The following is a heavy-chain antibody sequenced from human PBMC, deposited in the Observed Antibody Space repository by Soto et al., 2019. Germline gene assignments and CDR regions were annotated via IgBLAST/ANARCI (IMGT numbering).Heavy chain of an antibody. J-gene: IGHJ6*02. V-gene: IGHV6-1*01. CDR2: TYYRSKWYN. CDR1: GDSVSSNSAA. Sequence: SQTLSLTCAISGDSVSSNSAAWNWIRQSPSRGLEWLGRTYYRSKWYNDYAVSVKSRITINPDTSKNQFSLQLNSVTPEDTAVYYCARDSGYEGDYYYYYGMDVWGQGTTVTVSS. CDR3: ARDSGYEGDYYYYYGMDV. D-gene: IGHD5-12*01.